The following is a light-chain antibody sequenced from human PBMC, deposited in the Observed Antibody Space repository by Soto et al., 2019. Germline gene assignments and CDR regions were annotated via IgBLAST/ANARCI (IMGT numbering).Light chain of an antibody. V-gene: IGKV3-15*01. J-gene: IGKJ1*01. CDR1: RSVNSN. CDR2: GAS. Sequence: EIVMTQSPATLSVSPGERATLSCRASRSVNSNLAWYQQKPGQAPRLLIYGASTRATGIPARFSGSGSETEFTLTISSLQSEDFAVYYCQQYNNWWTFGQGNKVEIK. CDR3: QQYNNWWT.